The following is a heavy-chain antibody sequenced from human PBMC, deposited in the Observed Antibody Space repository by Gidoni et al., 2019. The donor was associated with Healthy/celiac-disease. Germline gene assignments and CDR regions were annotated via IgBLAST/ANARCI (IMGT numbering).Heavy chain of an antibody. CDR3: ARSIPYRDAFDK. J-gene: IGHJ3*02. CDR2: INRDGSST. D-gene: IGHD5-12*01. Sequence: EVQLVESGGGLVQPGGSLRLSCATSEFIFSSHWMHWVRQAPGKGLVWVSRINRDGSSTSYADSVKGRFTISRDNAKNTLYLQMNSLRAEDAAVYYCARSIPYRDAFDKWGQGTMVTVSS. V-gene: IGHV3-74*01. CDR1: EFIFSSHW.